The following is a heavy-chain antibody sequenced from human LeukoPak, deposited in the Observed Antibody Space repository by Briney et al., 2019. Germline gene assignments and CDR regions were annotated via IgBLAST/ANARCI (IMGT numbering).Heavy chain of an antibody. Sequence: GESLKISCKGSGYSFTNYWIAWVRQMPGKRLEWMGIIYPGDSVTRVSPSFQGQVTISADRSITTAYLQWSSLKASDIAMYYCARLYCSSASCYTGSSYYFDYWGQGTLVTVSS. V-gene: IGHV5-51*01. J-gene: IGHJ4*02. D-gene: IGHD2-2*02. CDR2: IYPGDSVT. CDR3: ARLYCSSASCYTGSSYYFDY. CDR1: GYSFTNYW.